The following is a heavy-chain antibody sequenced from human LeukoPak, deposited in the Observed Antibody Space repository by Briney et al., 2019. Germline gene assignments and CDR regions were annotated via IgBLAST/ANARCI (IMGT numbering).Heavy chain of an antibody. V-gene: IGHV3-11*01. CDR1: GFTFSDYY. J-gene: IGHJ6*03. D-gene: IGHD6-13*01. CDR3: ARVSSSWHYVNYYYYMDV. CDR2: ISSSGSTI. Sequence: GGSLRLSCAASGFTFSDYYLSWIRQAPGKGLEWVSYISSSGSTIYYADSVKGRFTISSDNAKNSLYLQMNSLRAEDTAVYYCARVSSSWHYVNYYYYMDVWGKGTTVTVSS.